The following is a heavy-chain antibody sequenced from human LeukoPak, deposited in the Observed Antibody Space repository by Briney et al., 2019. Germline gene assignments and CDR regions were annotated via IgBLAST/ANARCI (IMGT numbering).Heavy chain of an antibody. CDR2: ISAYNGNT. D-gene: IGHD3-22*01. CDR1: GYTFTSYG. V-gene: IGHV1-18*01. Sequence: ASVKVSCKASGYTFTSYGISWVRQAPGQGLEWMGWISAYNGNTNYAQKLQGRVTMTTDTSTSTAYMELRSLRSDDTAVYYCARVGYYYDSSGYYTTRAHCYFDYWGQGTLVTVSS. J-gene: IGHJ4*02. CDR3: ARVGYYYDSSGYYTTRAHCYFDY.